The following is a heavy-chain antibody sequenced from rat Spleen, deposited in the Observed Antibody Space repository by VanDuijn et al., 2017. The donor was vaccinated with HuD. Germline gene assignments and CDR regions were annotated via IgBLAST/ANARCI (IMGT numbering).Heavy chain of an antibody. CDR1: GFTFSDYG. Sequence: EVQLVESGGGLVQPGGSLKLSCAASGFTFSDYGMAWVLQAPTKGLEWVASISYDGGSTYYRDSVKGRFTISRDNAKSTLYLQMESLRFEDTATYYGAKDGGTEGRAWYFDFWGPGTMVTVSS. D-gene: IGHD1-11*01. J-gene: IGHJ1*01. CDR2: ISYDGGST. CDR3: AKDGGTEGRAWYFDF. V-gene: IGHV5-20*01.